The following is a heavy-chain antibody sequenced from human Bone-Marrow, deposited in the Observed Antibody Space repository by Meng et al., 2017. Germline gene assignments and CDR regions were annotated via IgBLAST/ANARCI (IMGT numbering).Heavy chain of an antibody. CDR3: ARVTMREVIPGVRVELIDY. V-gene: IGHV4-30-2*01. CDR1: GGSISSGGYS. Sequence: QLQLQESGSGLVKPSQTLSLTCAVSGGSISSGGYSWSWIRQPPGKGLEWIGYIYHGGSTYTPSLKSRVTISFDRSKNQFSLKLNSVTAADTAVYYCARVTMREVIPGVRVELIDYWGQGTLVTVSS. D-gene: IGHD3-3*01. J-gene: IGHJ4*02. CDR2: IYHGGST.